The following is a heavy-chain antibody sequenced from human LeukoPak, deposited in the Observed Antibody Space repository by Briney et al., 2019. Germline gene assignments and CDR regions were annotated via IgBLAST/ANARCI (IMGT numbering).Heavy chain of an antibody. CDR1: GGSFSGYY. CDR2: IYYSGST. D-gene: IGHD5-18*01. V-gene: IGHV4-34*01. Sequence: SETLSLTCAVYGGSFSGYYWSWIRQPPGKGLEWIGSIYYSGSTYYNPSLKSRVTISVDTSKNQFSLKLSSVTAADTAVYYCARVGYSYGSPFYYYYYMDVWGKGTTVTVSS. CDR3: ARVGYSYGSPFYYYYYMDV. J-gene: IGHJ6*03.